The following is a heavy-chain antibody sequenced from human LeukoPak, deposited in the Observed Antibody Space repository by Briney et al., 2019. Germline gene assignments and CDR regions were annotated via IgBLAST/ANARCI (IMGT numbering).Heavy chain of an antibody. CDR3: AKDDTHDPKSGDYDG. CDR1: GFTFSNYA. V-gene: IGHV3-23*01. CDR2: ISGSGVST. J-gene: IGHJ4*02. Sequence: PGGSLRLSCAASGFTFSNYAMSWVRQAPGKGLEWVSVISGSGVSTYYADSVKGRFTISRDNSKNTVFLQMKSLRAEDSAVYYCAKDDTHDPKSGDYDGWGQGTLVTVSS. D-gene: IGHD4-17*01.